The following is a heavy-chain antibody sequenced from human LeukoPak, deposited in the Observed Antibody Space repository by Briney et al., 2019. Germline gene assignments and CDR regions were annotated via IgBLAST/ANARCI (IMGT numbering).Heavy chain of an antibody. CDR1: GFTFDDYG. V-gene: IGHV3-20*04. CDR2: INWNGGST. Sequence: PGGSLRFSCAASGFTFDDYGMSWVRQAPRKGLEWVSGINWNGGSTGYADSVKGRFTISRDNAKNSLCLQMNSLRAEDTALYYCARGGIAIFGVVIYMDVWGKGTTVTVSS. J-gene: IGHJ6*03. D-gene: IGHD3-3*01. CDR3: ARGGIAIFGVVIYMDV.